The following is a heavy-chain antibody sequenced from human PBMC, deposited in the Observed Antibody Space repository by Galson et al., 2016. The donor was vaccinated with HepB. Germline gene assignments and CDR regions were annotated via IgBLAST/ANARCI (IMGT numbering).Heavy chain of an antibody. J-gene: IGHJ2*01. Sequence: SETLSPTCGVSGYSVSNEYWWGWIRQHPGKGLEWIGYITYRGNSHYNSSLKSRLTMSVDTFQNQFSLKLSSGTAVDTAVYYCARNQVAVTGHWYFDFWGRGTLVTVSS. CDR1: GYSVSNEYW. D-gene: IGHD2-21*02. CDR3: ARNQVAVTGHWYFDF. V-gene: IGHV4-28*01. CDR2: ITYRGNS.